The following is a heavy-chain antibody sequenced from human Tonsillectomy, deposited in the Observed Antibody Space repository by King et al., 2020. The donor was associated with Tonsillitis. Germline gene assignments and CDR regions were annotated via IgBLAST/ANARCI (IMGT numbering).Heavy chain of an antibody. CDR3: AKALDNIVVVSAATLYY. Sequence: QLVQSGAEVKTPGASVKVSCKASGYSFTDYFMHWVRQAPGQGLDWMGWFNPTSGGTKYAQKFQGRGTMTRDASIRTYYMELRRLKSDDSAVYYCAKALDNIVVVSAATLYYWGQGTQVTVSS. CDR2: FNPTSGGT. J-gene: IGHJ4*02. D-gene: IGHD2-2*01. CDR1: GYSFTDYF. V-gene: IGHV1-2*02.